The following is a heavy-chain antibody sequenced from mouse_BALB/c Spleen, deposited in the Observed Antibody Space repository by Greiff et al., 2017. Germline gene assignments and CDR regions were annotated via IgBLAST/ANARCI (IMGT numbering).Heavy chain of an antibody. Sequence: EVQGVESGGDLVKPGGSLKLSCAASGFTFSSYGMSWVRQTPDKRLEWVATISSGGSYTYYPDSVKGRFTISRDNAKNTLYLQMSSLKSEDTAMYYCARQGGLERSPYAMDYWGQGTSVTVSS. V-gene: IGHV5-6*01. D-gene: IGHD2-13*01. CDR1: GFTFSSYG. CDR2: ISSGGSYT. J-gene: IGHJ4*01. CDR3: ARQGGLERSPYAMDY.